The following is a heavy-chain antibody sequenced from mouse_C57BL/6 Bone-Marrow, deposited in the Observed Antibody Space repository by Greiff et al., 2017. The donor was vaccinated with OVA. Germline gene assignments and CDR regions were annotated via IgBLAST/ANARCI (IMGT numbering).Heavy chain of an antibody. CDR2: IRSKSNNYAT. CDR3: VRVTVYYFDY. D-gene: IGHD2-12*01. J-gene: IGHJ2*01. Sequence: EVKLMESGGGLVQPKGSLKLSCAASGFSFNTYAMNWVRQAPGKGLEWVARIRSKSNNYATYYADSVKDRFTISRDDSESMLYLQRNNLKTEDTALYYCVRVTVYYFDYWGQGTTLTVSS. CDR1: GFSFNTYA. V-gene: IGHV10-1*01.